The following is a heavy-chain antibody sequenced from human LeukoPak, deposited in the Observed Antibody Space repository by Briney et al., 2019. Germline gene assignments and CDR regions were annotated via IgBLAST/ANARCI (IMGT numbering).Heavy chain of an antibody. CDR1: GYTFTSYG. J-gene: IGHJ4*02. D-gene: IGHD2-2*01. Sequence: ASVKVSCKASGYTFTSYGISWVRQAPGQGLERMGWISAYNGNTNYAQKLQGRVTMTTDTSTSTAYMELRSLRSDDTAVYYCARSRCSSTSCYGDLDYWGQGTLVTVSS. CDR3: ARSRCSSTSCYGDLDY. V-gene: IGHV1-18*01. CDR2: ISAYNGNT.